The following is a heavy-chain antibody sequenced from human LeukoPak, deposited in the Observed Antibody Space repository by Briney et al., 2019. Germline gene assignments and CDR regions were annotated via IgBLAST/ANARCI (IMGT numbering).Heavy chain of an antibody. CDR3: ASVRSSLFGEDAFDI. CDR2: ISASGADT. V-gene: IGHV3-23*01. CDR1: GFIFANYA. D-gene: IGHD3-16*01. J-gene: IGHJ3*02. Sequence: GGSLRLSCTTSGFIFANYAMAWVRQSPGQGLEGVSTISASGADTYYADSVRGRFTISRDNSKNTLYLQMNSLSAEDTAVYYCASVRSSLFGEDAFDIWGQGTMVTVSS.